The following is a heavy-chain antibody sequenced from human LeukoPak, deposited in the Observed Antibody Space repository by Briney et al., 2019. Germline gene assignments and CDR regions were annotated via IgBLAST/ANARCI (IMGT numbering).Heavy chain of an antibody. CDR2: INHSGST. Sequence: SETLSLTCAVYGGSFSGYYWSWIRQPPGKGLEWIGEINHSGSTNYNPSLKSRVTISVDTSKNQFSLKLSSVTAADTAVYYCARQRGGVGARRGFDYWGQGTLVTVSS. D-gene: IGHD1-26*01. CDR3: ARQRGGVGARRGFDY. V-gene: IGHV4-34*01. J-gene: IGHJ4*02. CDR1: GGSFSGYY.